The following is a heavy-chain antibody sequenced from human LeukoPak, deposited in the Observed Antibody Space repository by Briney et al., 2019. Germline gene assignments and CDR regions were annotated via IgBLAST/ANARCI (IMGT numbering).Heavy chain of an antibody. CDR3: ASRAPYCGGDCYSVSGDAFDI. Sequence: PSETLSLTCTVSGGSISSYYWSWIRQPPGKGLEWIGYIYYSGSTNYNPSLKSRVTISVDTSKNQFSLKLSSVTAADTAVYYCASRAPYCGGDCYSVSGDAFDIWGQGTMVTVSS. J-gene: IGHJ3*02. V-gene: IGHV4-59*12. CDR1: GGSISSYY. CDR2: IYYSGST. D-gene: IGHD2-21*02.